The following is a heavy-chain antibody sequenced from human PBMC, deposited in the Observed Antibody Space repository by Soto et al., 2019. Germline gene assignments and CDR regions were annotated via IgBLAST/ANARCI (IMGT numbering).Heavy chain of an antibody. Sequence: GGSLRLSCAASGFTFNSFAMHWVRQAPGKGLEWVAVISYDGSNKYYADSVKGRFTISRDNSKNTRYLQMSSLRAEDTAVYYCARDFGMVDSSGHGCLDYWGQGTLVTVSS. CDR1: GFTFNSFA. V-gene: IGHV3-30-3*01. J-gene: IGHJ4*02. D-gene: IGHD6-19*01. CDR3: ARDFGMVDSSGHGCLDY. CDR2: ISYDGSNK.